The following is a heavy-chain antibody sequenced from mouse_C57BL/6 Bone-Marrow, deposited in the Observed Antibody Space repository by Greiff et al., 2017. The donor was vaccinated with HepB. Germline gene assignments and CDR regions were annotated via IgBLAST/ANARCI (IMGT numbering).Heavy chain of an antibody. CDR3: ARGTVFDY. Sequence: DVKLVESGGDLVKPGGSLKLSCAASGFTFSSDGMSWVRQTPDKRLEWVATISSGGSYTYSPDSVKGRFTISRDNAKNTLYLQMSSLKSEDTAMYYCARGTVFDYWGQGTTLTVSS. D-gene: IGHD1-1*01. CDR2: ISSGGSYT. CDR1: GFTFSSDG. J-gene: IGHJ2*01. V-gene: IGHV5-6*02.